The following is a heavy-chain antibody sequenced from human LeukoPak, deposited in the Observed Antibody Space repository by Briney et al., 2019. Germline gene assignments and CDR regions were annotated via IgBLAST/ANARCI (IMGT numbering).Heavy chain of an antibody. V-gene: IGHV3-23*01. J-gene: IGHJ4*02. Sequence: GGSLRLSCAASGFTFSSYAMSWVRQAPGKGLEWVPGISGSGGSTYYADSVKGRFTISRDNSKNTLYLQMNSLRAEDTAVYYCAKVYYDFWSGYYNHYFDYWGQGTLVTVSS. CDR2: ISGSGGST. CDR3: AKVYYDFWSGYYNHYFDY. CDR1: GFTFSSYA. D-gene: IGHD3-3*01.